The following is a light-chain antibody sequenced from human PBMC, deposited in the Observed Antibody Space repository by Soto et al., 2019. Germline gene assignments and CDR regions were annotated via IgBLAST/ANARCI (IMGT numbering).Light chain of an antibody. Sequence: TRRASQTISRWLAWYQEKAWGDPQLLIYKASTLKSGVPSRFSGIESGTEFTLTLSSPQPHHSATYYGQHSNRYSEAIGPGTKVDIK. V-gene: IGKV1-5*03. CDR3: QHSNRYSEA. J-gene: IGKJ1*01. CDR2: KAS. CDR1: QTISRW.